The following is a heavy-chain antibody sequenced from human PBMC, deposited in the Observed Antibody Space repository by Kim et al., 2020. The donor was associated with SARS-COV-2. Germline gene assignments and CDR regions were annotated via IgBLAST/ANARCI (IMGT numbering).Heavy chain of an antibody. CDR1: GFSLSTSGVG. CDR3: ALEGGYAKVHKPYYYCGMDV. V-gene: IGHV2-5*02. CDR2: IYWDDDK. D-gene: IGHD5-12*01. J-gene: IGHJ6*02. Sequence: SGPTLVKPTQTLTLTCTFSGFSLSTSGVGVGWIRQPPGKALEWLALIYWDDDKRYSPSLKSRLTITKDTSKNQVVLTMTNMDPVDTATYYCALEGGYAKVHKPYYYCGMDVWGQGTTVTVSS.